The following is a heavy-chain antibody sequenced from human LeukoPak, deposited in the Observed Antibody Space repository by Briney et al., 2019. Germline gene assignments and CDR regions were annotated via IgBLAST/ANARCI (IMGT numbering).Heavy chain of an antibody. V-gene: IGHV4-59*01. CDR3: ARNGRDGYNYYYYGMDV. J-gene: IGHJ6*02. CDR1: GGSISSYY. CDR2: IYDSGST. Sequence: SETLSLTCTVSGGSISSYYWSWIRQTPGNGLEWIGYIYDSGSTNYNPSLKSRVTISVDTSKNQFSLKLSSVTAADTAVYYCARNGRDGYNYYYYGMDVWGQGTTVTVSS. D-gene: IGHD5-24*01.